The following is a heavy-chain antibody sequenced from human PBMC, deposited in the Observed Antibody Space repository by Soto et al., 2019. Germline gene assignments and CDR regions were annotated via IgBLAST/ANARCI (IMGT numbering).Heavy chain of an antibody. Sequence: PSETLSLTCTVSGGSISSGGYYWSWIRQHPGKGLEWIGYIYYSGSTYYNPSLKSRVTISVDTSKNQFSLKLSSVTAADTAVYYCAREVSSSWFDPWGQGTLVTVSS. D-gene: IGHD6-13*01. V-gene: IGHV4-31*03. CDR3: AREVSSSWFDP. J-gene: IGHJ5*02. CDR2: IYYSGST. CDR1: GGSISSGGYY.